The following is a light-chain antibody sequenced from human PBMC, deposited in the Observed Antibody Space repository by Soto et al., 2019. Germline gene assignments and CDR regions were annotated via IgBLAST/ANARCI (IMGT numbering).Light chain of an antibody. Sequence: EIMMTQSPGTLSASPGERATFSCRASQSVSSNLAWYQQKPGQAPRLLIYAVSTRATGIPARFSGSGSGTEFTLTISSLQSEDFAVYYCQQYNKWPLTFGQGTKVEIK. V-gene: IGKV3-15*01. CDR2: AVS. CDR1: QSVSSN. CDR3: QQYNKWPLT. J-gene: IGKJ1*01.